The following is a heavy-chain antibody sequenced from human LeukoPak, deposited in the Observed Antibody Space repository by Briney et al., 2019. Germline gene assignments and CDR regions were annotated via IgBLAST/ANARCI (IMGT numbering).Heavy chain of an antibody. D-gene: IGHD6-6*01. CDR3: AKDSYSSSSLGMDV. CDR2: INSDGSST. CDR1: GFTFNTYW. V-gene: IGHV3-74*01. J-gene: IGHJ6*04. Sequence: GGSLRLSCAASGFTFNTYWMRWVRQAPGKGLVWVSRINSDGSSTDYADSVKGRFTISRDNAKNTLYLQMNSLRAEDTAVYYCAKDSYSSSSLGMDVWGKGTTVTVSS.